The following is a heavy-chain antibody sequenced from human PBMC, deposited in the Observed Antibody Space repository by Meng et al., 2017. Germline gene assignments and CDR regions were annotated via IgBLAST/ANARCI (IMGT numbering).Heavy chain of an antibody. CDR1: GYTFTGYY. V-gene: IGHV1-8*02. CDR2: MNPNSGNT. CDR3: ARSAHYYGSGSYYFLIYYYYGMDV. D-gene: IGHD3-10*01. Sequence: ASVKVSCKASGYTFTGYYMHWVRQATGQGLEWMGWMNPNSGNTGYAQKFQGRVTMTRNTSISTAYMELSSLRSEDTAVYYCARSAHYYGSGSYYFLIYYYYGMDVWGQGTTVTFSS. J-gene: IGHJ6*02.